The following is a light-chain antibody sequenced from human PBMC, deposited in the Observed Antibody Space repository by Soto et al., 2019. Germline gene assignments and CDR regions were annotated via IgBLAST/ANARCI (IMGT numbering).Light chain of an antibody. Sequence: DIVMTQSPDSLAVSLGERATINCKSSKSVLYSSNHKNYLAWYQQKPGQPPKLLIYWASTRESGVPDRFSGSGSGTDFTLTISSLQAEDVAVYYCQQYYSTPPTFGQGTKVEIK. CDR2: WAS. J-gene: IGKJ1*01. CDR3: QQYYSTPPT. CDR1: KSVLYSSNHKNY. V-gene: IGKV4-1*01.